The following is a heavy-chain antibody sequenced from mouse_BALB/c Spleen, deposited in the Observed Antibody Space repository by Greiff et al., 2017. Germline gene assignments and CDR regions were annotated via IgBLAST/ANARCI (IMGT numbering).Heavy chain of an antibody. CDR2: ISSGGGST. D-gene: IGHD1-1*01. V-gene: IGHV5-12-1*01. Sequence: DVQLVESGGGLVKPGGSLKLSCAASGFAFSSYDMSWVRQTPEKRLEWVAYISSGGGSTYYPDTVKGRFTISRDNAKNTLYLQMSSLKSEDTAMYYCARDYYGSSQRYYFDYWGQGTTLTVSS. CDR1: GFAFSSYD. CDR3: ARDYYGSSQRYYFDY. J-gene: IGHJ2*01.